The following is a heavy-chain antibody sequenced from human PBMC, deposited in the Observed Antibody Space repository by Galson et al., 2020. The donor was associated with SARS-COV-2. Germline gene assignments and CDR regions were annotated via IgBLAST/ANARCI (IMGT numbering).Heavy chain of an antibody. D-gene: IGHD3-10*01. CDR3: ARGGVHYYGSGSYYINNYYGMDV. J-gene: IGHJ6*02. V-gene: IGHV3-64*01. CDR2: ISSNGGST. CDR1: GFTFSSYA. Sequence: GGSLRLSCAASGFTFSSYAMHWVRQAPGKGLEYVSAISSNGGSTYYANSVKGRFTISRDNSKNTLYLQMGSLRAEDMAVYYCARGGVHYYGSGSYYINNYYGMDVWGQGTTGTVSS.